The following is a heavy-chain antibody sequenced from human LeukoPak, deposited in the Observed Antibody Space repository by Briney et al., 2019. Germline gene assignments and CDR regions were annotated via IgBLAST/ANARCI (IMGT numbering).Heavy chain of an antibody. CDR2: ISSSSSYI. CDR3: ARDRDYGEVNPLDY. V-gene: IGHV3-21*01. J-gene: IGHJ4*02. D-gene: IGHD4-17*01. CDR1: GFTFSSYS. Sequence: QTGGSLRLSCAASGFTFSSYSMNWVRQAPGKGLEWVSSISSSSSYIYYADSVKGRFTISRDNAKNSLYLQMNSLRAEDTAVYYCARDRDYGEVNPLDYWGQGTLVTVSS.